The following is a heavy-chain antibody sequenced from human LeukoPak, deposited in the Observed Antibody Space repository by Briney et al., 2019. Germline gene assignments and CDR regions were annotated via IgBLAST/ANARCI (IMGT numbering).Heavy chain of an antibody. D-gene: IGHD5-24*01. CDR3: ARGATISETGYFDF. Sequence: PAETLSLTCAVYGGSFSRYYWSWIRQSPGKGLEWIAEIDHRGDTKYNPSVKSRVTISVDTSKNQFSLKVRSLSAADTAVYYYARGATISETGYFDFWGQGTLVTVSS. V-gene: IGHV4-34*01. CDR2: IDHRGDT. CDR1: GGSFSRYY. J-gene: IGHJ4*03.